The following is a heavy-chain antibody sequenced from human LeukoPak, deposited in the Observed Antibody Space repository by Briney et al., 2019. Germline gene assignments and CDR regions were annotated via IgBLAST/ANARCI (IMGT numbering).Heavy chain of an antibody. J-gene: IGHJ6*04. CDR3: ARATYYDILTNYYYGLDV. CDR1: GFSFDLYS. CDR2: ISSSSSYI. D-gene: IGHD3-9*01. V-gene: IGHV3-21*01. Sequence: PGGSLRLSCAASGFSFDLYSLNWVRQAPGKGLEWVSSISSSSSYIHYADSVRGRFTISRDNAKNSLYLQMNSLRAEDTAVYYCARATYYDILTNYYYGLDVWGKGTTVTVSS.